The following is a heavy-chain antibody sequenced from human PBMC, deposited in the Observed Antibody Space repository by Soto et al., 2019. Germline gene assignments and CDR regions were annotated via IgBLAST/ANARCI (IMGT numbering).Heavy chain of an antibody. CDR2: ITAYNGNT. CDR1: GYTFTSYG. J-gene: IGHJ6*03. D-gene: IGHD3-9*01. CDR3: ARVEDDILTAYPPAWSYYYMDV. Sequence: QVQLVQSGAEVRKPGASVKVSCKASGYTFTSYGISWVRQAPGRGLEWMGWITAYNGNTNYAQELQGRVTMTTDTSTSTASMELRSLRSDDTAVYYCARVEDDILTAYPPAWSYYYMDVWGKGTTVTVSS. V-gene: IGHV1-18*01.